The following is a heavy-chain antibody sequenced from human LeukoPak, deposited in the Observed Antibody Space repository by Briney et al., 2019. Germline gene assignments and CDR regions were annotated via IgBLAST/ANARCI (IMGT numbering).Heavy chain of an antibody. Sequence: AASVKVSCKASGYTFTGYYMHWVRQAPGQGLEWMGWINPNSGGTNYAQKFQGRVTMTRDTSISTAYMELSRLRSDDTAVYYCARGFRTVPNCSSTSCYTVYYYYMDVWGKGTTVTVSS. CDR2: INPNSGGT. D-gene: IGHD2-2*02. V-gene: IGHV1-2*02. J-gene: IGHJ6*03. CDR1: GYTFTGYY. CDR3: ARGFRTVPNCSSTSCYTVYYYYMDV.